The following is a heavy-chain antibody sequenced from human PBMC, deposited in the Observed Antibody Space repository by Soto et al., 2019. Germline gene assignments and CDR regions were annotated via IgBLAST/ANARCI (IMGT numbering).Heavy chain of an antibody. V-gene: IGHV3-33*01. CDR2: IWYDGSNK. D-gene: IGHD1-7*01. CDR1: GFTFSSYG. Sequence: GGSLRLSCAASGFTFSSYGMHWVRQAPGKGLEWVAVIWYDGSNKYYADSVKGRFTIPRDNSKNTLYLQMNSLRAEDTAVYYCARDSPDELYYYGMDVWGQGTTVTVSS. J-gene: IGHJ6*02. CDR3: ARDSPDELYYYGMDV.